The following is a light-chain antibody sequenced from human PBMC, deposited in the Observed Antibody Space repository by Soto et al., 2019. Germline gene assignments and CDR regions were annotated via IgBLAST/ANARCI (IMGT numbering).Light chain of an antibody. V-gene: IGLV2-14*01. CDR1: SADIGSHDY. CDR2: EVS. J-gene: IGLJ1*01. Sequence: SVLTQPDSVSGSPGQSITISCTGSSADIGSHDYVSWYQQHPGKVPKLIIYEVSKRPSGASDRFSGSKSGNAAYLSISGLQPEDEADYYCNSYTTTSALVFGTGTKVTVL. CDR3: NSYTTTSALV.